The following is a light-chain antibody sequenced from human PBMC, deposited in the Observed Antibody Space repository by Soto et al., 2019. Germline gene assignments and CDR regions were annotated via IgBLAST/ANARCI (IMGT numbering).Light chain of an antibody. V-gene: IGLV1-44*01. CDR1: SSNIGGNT. J-gene: IGLJ3*02. Sequence: QSVLTQPPSASGSPGQMVTISCSGSSSNIGGNTVNWYQQLPGTAPRLLIYSNNQRSSGVPDRFSGSKSGTSASLAISGLQSEDEADYYCAVWDDSLNGWVFGGGTKLTV. CDR3: AVWDDSLNGWV. CDR2: SNN.